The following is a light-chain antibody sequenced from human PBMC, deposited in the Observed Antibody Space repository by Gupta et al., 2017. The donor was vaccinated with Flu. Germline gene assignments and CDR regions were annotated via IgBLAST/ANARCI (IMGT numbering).Light chain of an antibody. Sequence: PSSLSASVGDRVTITCRASQPISTYLNWYRQKPGKVPEILIYAISTLANGVPSRFIGSGSGTHFTLSISSLEPEDFATYYCQQIYDTPQTFGQGTRVELK. J-gene: IGKJ1*01. CDR3: QQIYDTPQT. CDR2: AIS. V-gene: IGKV1-39*01. CDR1: QPISTY.